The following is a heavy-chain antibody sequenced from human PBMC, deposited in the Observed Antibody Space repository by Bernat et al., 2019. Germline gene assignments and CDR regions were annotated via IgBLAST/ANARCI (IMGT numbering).Heavy chain of an antibody. CDR3: ARGRPPVRPVKRRHDAFDI. CDR1: GFTFSDYY. Sequence: QVQLVESGGGLVKPGGSLRLSCAASGFTFSDYYMSWIRLAPGKGLEWVSYISSSGSTIYYADSVKGRFTISRDNAKNSLYLQMNSLRAEDTAVYYCARGRPPVRPVKRRHDAFDIWGQGTMVTVSS. J-gene: IGHJ3*02. CDR2: ISSSGSTI. V-gene: IGHV3-11*01. D-gene: IGHD4-17*01.